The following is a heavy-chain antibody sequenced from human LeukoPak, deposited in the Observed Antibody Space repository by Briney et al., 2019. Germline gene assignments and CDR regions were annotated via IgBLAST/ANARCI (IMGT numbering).Heavy chain of an antibody. D-gene: IGHD3-22*01. J-gene: IGHJ4*02. CDR3: ARDPVYYDSRGYYSGGWYFDY. CDR2: INSDGSST. CDR1: GFTFSGYW. Sequence: HPGGSLRLSYAASGFTFSGYWMHWVRQAPGKGLVWVSRINSDGSSTTYADSVKGRFTISRDNAKNTLYLQMNSLRAEDTAVYYCARDPVYYDSRGYYSGGWYFDYWGQGTLVTVSS. V-gene: IGHV3-74*03.